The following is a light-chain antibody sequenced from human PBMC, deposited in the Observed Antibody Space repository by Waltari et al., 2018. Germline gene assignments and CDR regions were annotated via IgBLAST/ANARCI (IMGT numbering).Light chain of an antibody. CDR1: QSVLYSSNNKNY. CDR2: WAS. J-gene: IGKJ2*01. V-gene: IGKV4-1*01. Sequence: DIVMTQSPDSLAVSLGERATINCKSSQSVLYSSNNKNYLAWYQQKPGQPPKLLIYWASTRESGVPDRFSGSGSGTDFTLTISSLQAEDVAVYYCHQYYSTPYTFGQGTKLRSN. CDR3: HQYYSTPYT.